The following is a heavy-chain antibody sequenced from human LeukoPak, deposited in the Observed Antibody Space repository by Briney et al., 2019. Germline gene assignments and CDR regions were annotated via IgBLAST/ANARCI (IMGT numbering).Heavy chain of an antibody. J-gene: IGHJ4*02. CDR1: GFTFSSYS. CDR2: IGTGSSYK. Sequence: GASLRLSCAASGFTFSSYSMNWVRQAPGKGLEWVSSIGTGSSYKNYVDSVRGRFTISRDNAKNSLYLQMNSLRAEDTAVYYCASGVIIATAGSLDYWGQGTLVTVSS. CDR3: ASGVIIATAGSLDY. D-gene: IGHD6-13*01. V-gene: IGHV3-21*01.